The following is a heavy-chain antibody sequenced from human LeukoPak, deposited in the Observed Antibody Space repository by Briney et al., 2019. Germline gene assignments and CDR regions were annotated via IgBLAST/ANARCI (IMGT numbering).Heavy chain of an antibody. CDR2: INAGNGNT. J-gene: IGHJ6*02. Sequence: ASVKVSCKASGYTFTSYAMHWVRQAPGQRLEWMGWINAGNGNTKYSQKFQGRVTITRDTSASTAYMELSSLRSEDTAVYYCAKEADNDGKTYYGMDVWGQGTTVTVSS. CDR3: AKEADNDGKTYYGMDV. V-gene: IGHV1-3*01. CDR1: GYTFTSYA. D-gene: IGHD4-23*01.